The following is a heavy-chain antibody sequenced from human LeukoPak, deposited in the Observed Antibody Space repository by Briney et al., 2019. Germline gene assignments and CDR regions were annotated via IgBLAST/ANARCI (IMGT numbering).Heavy chain of an antibody. CDR2: IIPIFGTA. J-gene: IGHJ6*02. V-gene: IGHV1-69*13. CDR1: GGTFSSYA. CDR3: ARARKIAARIPGAREYDMDV. Sequence: SVKVSCKASGGTFSSYAISWVRQAPGQGLEWMGGIIPIFGTANYAQKFQGRVTITADESTSTAYMELSSLRSEDTAVYYCARARKIAARIPGAREYDMDVWGQGTTVTVSS. D-gene: IGHD6-6*01.